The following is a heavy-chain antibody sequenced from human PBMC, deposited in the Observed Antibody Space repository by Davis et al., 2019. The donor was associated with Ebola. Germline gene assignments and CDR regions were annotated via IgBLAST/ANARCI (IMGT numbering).Heavy chain of an antibody. CDR2: INAGNGNT. CDR1: GYTFTSYA. D-gene: IGHD3-9*01. Sequence: AASVKVSCKASGYTFTSYAMHWVRQAPGQRLEWMGWINAGNGNTKYSQKFQGRVTITRDTSASTAYMELSSLRSEDTAVYYCATDILKGYYYGMDVWGKGTTVTVSS. CDR3: ATDILKGYYYGMDV. J-gene: IGHJ6*04. V-gene: IGHV1-3*01.